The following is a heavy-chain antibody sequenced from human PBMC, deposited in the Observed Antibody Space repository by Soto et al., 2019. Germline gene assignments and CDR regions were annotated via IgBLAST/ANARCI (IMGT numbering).Heavy chain of an antibody. Sequence: QVQLVESGGGVVQPGRSLRLSCAASGFTFSSYAMHWVRQAPGKGLEWVAVISYDGSNKYYADSVKGRFTSSRDNSKNTLYLQMNSLRAEDTAVYYCARDRPYWYFDLWGRGTLVTVSS. V-gene: IGHV3-30-3*01. CDR1: GFTFSSYA. CDR3: ARDRPYWYFDL. J-gene: IGHJ2*01. CDR2: ISYDGSNK.